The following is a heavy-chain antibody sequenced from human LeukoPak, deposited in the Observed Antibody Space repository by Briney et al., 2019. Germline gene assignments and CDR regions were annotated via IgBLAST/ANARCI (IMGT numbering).Heavy chain of an antibody. D-gene: IGHD3-22*01. V-gene: IGHV3-53*01. Sequence: GGSLRLSCAASGFTVSSNYMSWVRQAPGKGLEWVSVIYSGGSTYYADSVKGRFTISRDNSKNTLYLQMNSLRAEDTAVYYCARTENYYATSGYRPFDYWGQGTLVTVSS. CDR1: GFTVSSNY. J-gene: IGHJ4*02. CDR3: ARTENYYATSGYRPFDY. CDR2: IYSGGST.